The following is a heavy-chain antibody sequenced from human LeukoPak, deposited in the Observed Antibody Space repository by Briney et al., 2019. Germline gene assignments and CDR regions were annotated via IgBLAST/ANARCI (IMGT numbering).Heavy chain of an antibody. CDR2: INSDGGGA. J-gene: IGHJ5*02. CDR3: ARDVPHNWFDT. Sequence: GGSLRLSCAASGITFGNNWMHWVRQGPGKGLVWISRINSDGGGAIYADSVKGRLTVSRDNAKNTLYLQMNSLRAEDTAVYYCARDVPHNWFDTWGQGTLATVSS. CDR1: GITFGNNW. V-gene: IGHV3-74*01.